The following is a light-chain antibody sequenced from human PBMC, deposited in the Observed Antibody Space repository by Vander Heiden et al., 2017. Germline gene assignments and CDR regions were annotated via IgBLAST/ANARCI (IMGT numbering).Light chain of an antibody. J-gene: IGKJ2*01. CDR2: GAS. CDR1: QSISNY. V-gene: IGKV1-39*01. Sequence: DIQMTQSPSSLSASVGDRVTITSRASQSISNYLNWCQQKPGKAPKLLIYGASSMQGGVPSRISSSRSGTEYSLTISSLQPEDFATYYCRQSHSTPMYTFGQGTKLEIK. CDR3: RQSHSTPMYT.